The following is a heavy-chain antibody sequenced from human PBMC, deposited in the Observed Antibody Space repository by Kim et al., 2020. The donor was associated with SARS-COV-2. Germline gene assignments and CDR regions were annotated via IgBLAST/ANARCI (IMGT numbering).Heavy chain of an antibody. CDR2: ITSSGSTI. V-gene: IGHV3-11*01. CDR1: GFTFSDFY. Sequence: GGSLRLSCAASGFTFSDFYMSWIRQAPGKGLEWVSYITSSGSTIYYADSVKGRFTISRDNAKNSLYLQVNSLRAEDTAVYYCAREGVAGYGLDVWGQGTTVTVSS. D-gene: IGHD2-15*01. J-gene: IGHJ6*02. CDR3: AREGVAGYGLDV.